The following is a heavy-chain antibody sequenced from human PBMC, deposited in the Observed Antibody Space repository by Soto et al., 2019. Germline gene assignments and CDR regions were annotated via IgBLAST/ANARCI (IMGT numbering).Heavy chain of an antibody. J-gene: IGHJ4*02. V-gene: IGHV1-8*01. D-gene: IGHD3-3*01. CDR1: GDSFTSYD. CDR3: ARGRFLEWLLVY. CDR2: MNPNSGNT. Sequence: GTSVKLSCEACGDSFTSYDINWVRQATGQGLEWMGWMNPNSGNTGYAQKFQGRVTMTRNTSISTAYMELSSLRSEDTAVYYCARGRFLEWLLVYWGQGTLVTVSS.